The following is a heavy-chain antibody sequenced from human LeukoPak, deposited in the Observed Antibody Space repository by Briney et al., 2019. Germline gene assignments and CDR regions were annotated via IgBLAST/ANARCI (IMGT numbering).Heavy chain of an antibody. CDR1: GDSISNYY. CDR2: IYYSGST. D-gene: IGHD5-12*01. V-gene: IGHV4-59*12. Sequence: PSETLSLTCTVSGDSISNYYWSWIRQPPGKGLEWIGYIYYSGSTNYNPSLKSRVTISADTSKNQFSLKLSSVTAADTVVYYCARAQVTATITWDYWGQGTLVTVSS. CDR3: ARAQVTATITWDY. J-gene: IGHJ4*02.